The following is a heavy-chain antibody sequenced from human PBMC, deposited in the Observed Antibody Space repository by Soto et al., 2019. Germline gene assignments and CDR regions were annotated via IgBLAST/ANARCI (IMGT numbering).Heavy chain of an antibody. CDR2: INHSGST. D-gene: IGHD3-10*01. Sequence: SETLSLTCAVYGGPFSGYYWIWIRQPPGKGLEWIGEINHSGSTNYNPSLKSRVTISVDTSKNQFSLKLSSVTAADTAVYYCASGITMVRGVIHPRDYWGQGTLVT. CDR3: ASGITMVRGVIHPRDY. V-gene: IGHV4-34*01. J-gene: IGHJ4*02. CDR1: GGPFSGYY.